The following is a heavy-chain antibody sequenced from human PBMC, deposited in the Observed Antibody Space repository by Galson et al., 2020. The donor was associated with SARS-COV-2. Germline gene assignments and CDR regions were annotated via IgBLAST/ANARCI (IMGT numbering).Heavy chain of an antibody. CDR1: GGSFSDHK. CDR3: ARGCPGY. Sequence: SETLSLTCAVYGGSFSDHKWTWIRQPPGKGLEWIGEINHRGSTNYNPSLESRVTISVDTSKNQFSLKVTSVTAADTAVYYCARGCPGYWGQGTLVTVS. V-gene: IGHV4-34*01. J-gene: IGHJ4*02. CDR2: INHRGST.